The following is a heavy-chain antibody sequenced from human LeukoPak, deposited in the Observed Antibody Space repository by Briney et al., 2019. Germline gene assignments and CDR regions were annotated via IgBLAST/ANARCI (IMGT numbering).Heavy chain of an antibody. J-gene: IGHJ4*02. Sequence: GGSLRLSCAASGFTFSDYYMSWIRQAPGKGLEWVSYISSSGSTIYYADSVKGRFTISRDNAKNSLYLQMNSLRAEDTAVYYCARSTIFGVVMASDYWGQGTLVTVSS. D-gene: IGHD3-3*01. CDR2: ISSSGSTI. CDR1: GFTFSDYY. V-gene: IGHV3-11*01. CDR3: ARSTIFGVVMASDY.